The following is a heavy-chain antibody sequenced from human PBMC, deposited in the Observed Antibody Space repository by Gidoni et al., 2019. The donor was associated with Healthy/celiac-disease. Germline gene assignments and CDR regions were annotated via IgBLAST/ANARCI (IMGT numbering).Heavy chain of an antibody. CDR3: ARLSGTGTTGWVRLYYYGMDV. Sequence: QLQLQESGPGLVKPSETLSLTCTVSGGSISSSSYYWGWFRQPPGKGLEWIGSIYYSGSTYYNPSLKSRVTISVDTSKNQFSLKLSSVTAADTAVYYCARLSGTGTTGWVRLYYYGMDVWGKGTTVTVSS. D-gene: IGHD1-7*01. J-gene: IGHJ6*04. V-gene: IGHV4-39*01. CDR1: GGSISSSSYY. CDR2: IYYSGST.